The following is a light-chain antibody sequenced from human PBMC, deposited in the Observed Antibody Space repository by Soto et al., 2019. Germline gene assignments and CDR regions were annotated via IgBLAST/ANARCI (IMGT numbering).Light chain of an antibody. Sequence: EIVLTQSPGTLSLSPGERATLSCRASQSISSSYLAWYQQKRGQAPRLLIYGASSRATYSPDRISGSESGTDFTLIISRLEPEDFAVYYYLQYSRTPVYTFGPGTKLDIK. CDR3: LQYSRTPVYT. CDR2: GAS. CDR1: QSISSSY. V-gene: IGKV3-20*01. J-gene: IGKJ3*01.